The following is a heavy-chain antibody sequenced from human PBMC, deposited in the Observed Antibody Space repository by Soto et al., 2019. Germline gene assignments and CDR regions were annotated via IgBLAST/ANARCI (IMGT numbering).Heavy chain of an antibody. CDR3: ARLNIGYYFDY. D-gene: IGHD5-12*01. J-gene: IGHJ4*02. CDR1: GGSISSSSYY. CDR2: IYYSGKT. V-gene: IGHV4-39*01. Sequence: QLQLQESGPGLVKPSETLSLTCTVSGGSISSSSYYWGWIRQPPGKGLEWIGSIYYSGKTYYNPSIKSRVTISVDTSKNQFSLKLSSVTAADTAVYYCARLNIGYYFDYWGQGTLVTVSS.